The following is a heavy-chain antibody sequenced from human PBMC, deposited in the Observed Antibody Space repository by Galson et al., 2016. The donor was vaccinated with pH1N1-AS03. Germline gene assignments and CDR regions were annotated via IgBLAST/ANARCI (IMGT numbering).Heavy chain of an antibody. CDR1: GFSLNDGGLG. CDR2: IYWHDDK. CDR3: AHRFYGSGASFFDY. Sequence: PALVNPTQTLTLTCTFSGFSLNDGGLGVGWIRQPPGKALEWLGMIYWHDDKRYNPSLQNRLTLTQGVSKSEVVLQMTNVDPEDTATYYCAHRFYGSGASFFDYWGQGTLVTVSS. D-gene: IGHD3-10*01. V-gene: IGHV2-5*01. J-gene: IGHJ4*02.